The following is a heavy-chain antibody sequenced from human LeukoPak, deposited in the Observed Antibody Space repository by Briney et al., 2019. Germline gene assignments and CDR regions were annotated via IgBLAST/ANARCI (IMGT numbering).Heavy chain of an antibody. CDR1: GFTFSDYY. V-gene: IGHV3-11*01. CDR3: ARESGSPHDAFDI. Sequence: GGSLRLSCAASGFTFSDYYMSWIRQAPGKGLEWVSYISSSGSTIYYADSGKGRFTISRDNAKNSLYLQMNSLRAEDTAVYYCARESGSPHDAFDIWGQGTMVTVSS. D-gene: IGHD1-26*01. J-gene: IGHJ3*02. CDR2: ISSSGSTI.